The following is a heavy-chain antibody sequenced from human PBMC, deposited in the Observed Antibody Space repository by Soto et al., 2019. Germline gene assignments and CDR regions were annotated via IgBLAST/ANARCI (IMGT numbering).Heavy chain of an antibody. CDR3: ARHEMGGDYFDY. D-gene: IGHD3-16*01. V-gene: IGHV4-59*08. CDR1: GCSLSSYY. CDR2: IYYSGST. Sequence: PSETLSLTCSVSGCSLSSYYWSWIRQPPGKGLEWIGYIYYSGSTNYNPSLKSRDTISVDTSKNQFSLKLSSVTAADTSVYYCARHEMGGDYFDYWGQGTLVTVSS. J-gene: IGHJ4*02.